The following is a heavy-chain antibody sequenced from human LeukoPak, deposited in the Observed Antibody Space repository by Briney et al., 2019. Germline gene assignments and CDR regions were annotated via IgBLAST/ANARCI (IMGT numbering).Heavy chain of an antibody. CDR1: APTLITSE. J-gene: IGHJ4*02. CDR3: ARRPPDGPYLVFDY. CDR2: IRSSGSTI. Sequence: GGSLRLSCAASAPTLITSETDRGRQAPGKGLEWVSYIRSSGSTIYYADSVKGRFTISRDNARHSLYLQMNSLRAEDTAGYYCARRPPDGPYLVFDYRGEGTLVTVSS. V-gene: IGHV3-48*03. D-gene: IGHD2/OR15-2a*01.